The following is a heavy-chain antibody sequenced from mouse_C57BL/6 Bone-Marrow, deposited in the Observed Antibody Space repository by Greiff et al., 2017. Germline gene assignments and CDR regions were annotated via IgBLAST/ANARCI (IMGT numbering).Heavy chain of an antibody. V-gene: IGHV5-6*02. CDR1: GFTFSSYG. D-gene: IGHD1-1*01. Sequence: DVKLVESGGDLVKPGGSLKLSCAASGFTFSSYGMSWVRQTPDKRLEWVATISSGGSYTYYPDSVKGRFTISRDNAKNTLYLQMSSLKSEDTAMYYCARPHYYGSSYYFDYWGQGTTRTVSS. CDR3: ARPHYYGSSYYFDY. CDR2: ISSGGSYT. J-gene: IGHJ2*01.